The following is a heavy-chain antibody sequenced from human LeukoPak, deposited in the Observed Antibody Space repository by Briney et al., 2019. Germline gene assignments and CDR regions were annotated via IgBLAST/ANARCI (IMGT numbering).Heavy chain of an antibody. J-gene: IGHJ4*02. CDR3: VNTREYSGYLYDR. Sequence: PGRSLRLSCAASGFTFSSYSMNWVRQAPGKGLEYVSAISSNGGSTYYADSVKGRFTISRDNSKNTLYLQMSSLRAEDTAVYYCVNTREYSGYLYDRWGQGTLVTVSS. CDR1: GFTFSSYS. V-gene: IGHV3-64D*06. D-gene: IGHD5-12*01. CDR2: ISSNGGST.